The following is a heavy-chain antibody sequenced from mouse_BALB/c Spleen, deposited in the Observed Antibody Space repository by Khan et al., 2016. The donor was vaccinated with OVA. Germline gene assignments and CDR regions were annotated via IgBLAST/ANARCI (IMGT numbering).Heavy chain of an antibody. CDR3: WILQ. D-gene: IGHD6-1*01. CDR1: GFTFSNYW. Sequence: EVKLEESGGGLVQPGGSMKLSCVASGFTFSNYWMNWVRQSPEKGLEWVAEIRLKSDDYVTHYAESVKGRFTISRADSKSSVYLQRNKVRAEDTGIYYCWILQWGQGTTLTVSS. CDR2: IRLKSDDYVT. V-gene: IGHV6-6*02. J-gene: IGHJ2*01.